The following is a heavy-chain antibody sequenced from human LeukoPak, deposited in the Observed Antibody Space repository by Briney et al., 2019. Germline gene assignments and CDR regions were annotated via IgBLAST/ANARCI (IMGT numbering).Heavy chain of an antibody. V-gene: IGHV4-34*01. CDR1: GGSFSGYY. D-gene: IGHD1-1*01. Sequence: SETLSLTCAVYGGSFSGYYWSWIRQPPGKGLEWIGEINHSGTTNYNPSLKSRVTMPVDTSTNQFSLKLSSVTAADTAVYYFATSPTTYYYYYMDVWGKGTTVTVSS. CDR3: ATSPTTYYYYYMDV. CDR2: INHSGTT. J-gene: IGHJ6*03.